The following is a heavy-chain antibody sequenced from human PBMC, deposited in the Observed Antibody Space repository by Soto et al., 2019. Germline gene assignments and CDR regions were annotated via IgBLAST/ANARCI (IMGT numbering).Heavy chain of an antibody. V-gene: IGHV1-18*01. CDR1: GYTFTSYG. CDR2: ISAYNGNT. Sequence: ASVKVSCKASGYTFTSYGISWVRQAPGQGLEWMGWISAYNGNTNYAQKLQGRVTMTTDTSTSTAYMELRSLRSDDTAVYYCARDIPTLLERRPFHYWCQGTLVTVSS. J-gene: IGHJ4*02. CDR3: ARDIPTLLERRPFHY. D-gene: IGHD1-1*01.